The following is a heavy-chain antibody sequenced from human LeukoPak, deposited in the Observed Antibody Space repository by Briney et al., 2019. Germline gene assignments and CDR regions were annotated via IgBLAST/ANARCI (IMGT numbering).Heavy chain of an antibody. CDR3: ARAREDYYNSSGPYYFDY. J-gene: IGHJ4*02. CDR1: VYTLTSYG. V-gene: IGHV1-18*01. Sequence: SVKVSRKPSVYTLTSYGISWVRQAPRQGLEWMGWISAYNGNTNYAQKLQGRVTMTTDTSTSTAYMELRSLRSDDTAVYYCARAREDYYNSSGPYYFDYWGQGTLVTVSS. CDR2: ISAYNGNT. D-gene: IGHD3-22*01.